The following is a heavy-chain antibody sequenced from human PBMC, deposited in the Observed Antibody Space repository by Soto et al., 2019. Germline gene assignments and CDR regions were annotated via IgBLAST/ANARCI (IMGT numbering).Heavy chain of an antibody. CDR3: ARNGDSSDYRGWFDP. CDR2: IYSGGTT. D-gene: IGHD3-22*01. J-gene: IGHJ5*02. CDR1: GFTVSSNY. Sequence: EVQLVESGGGLVRPGGSLRLSCAASGFTVSSNYMSWVRQAPGKGLEWVSVIYSGGTTYYADSVKGRFTISRDNSKNTLYLQMNSRRAEDTAVYYCARNGDSSDYRGWFDPWGQGTLVTVSS. V-gene: IGHV3-66*01.